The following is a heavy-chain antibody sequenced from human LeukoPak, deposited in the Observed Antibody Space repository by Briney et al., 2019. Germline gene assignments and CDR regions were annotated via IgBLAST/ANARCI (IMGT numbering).Heavy chain of an antibody. V-gene: IGHV4-4*07. Sequence: SETLSLTCTVSGGSLNNDYFTWIRQPAGKGLEWIGRIHFGGTTNYNPSFGSRLTLSIDTSKNQFSLKLSSVTAADTAVYYCARDSRVAFDIWGQGTMVTVSS. J-gene: IGHJ3*02. CDR3: ARDSRVAFDI. CDR2: IHFGGTT. CDR1: GGSLNNDY.